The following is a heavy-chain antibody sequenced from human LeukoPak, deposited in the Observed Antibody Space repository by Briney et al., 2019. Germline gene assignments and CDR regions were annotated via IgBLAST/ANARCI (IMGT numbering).Heavy chain of an antibody. Sequence: SSETLSLTCTVSGGSISSSSYYWGWIRQPPGKGLEWIGSIYYSGSTYYNPSLKSRVTISVDTSKNQFSLKLSSVTAADTAVYYCARDRRGGSSLDYWGQGTLVTVSS. CDR3: ARDRRGGSSLDY. CDR1: GGSISSSSYY. CDR2: IYYSGST. J-gene: IGHJ4*02. V-gene: IGHV4-39*07. D-gene: IGHD2-15*01.